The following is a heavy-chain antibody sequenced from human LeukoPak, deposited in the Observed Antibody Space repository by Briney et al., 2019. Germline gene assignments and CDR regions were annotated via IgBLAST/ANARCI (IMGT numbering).Heavy chain of an antibody. CDR1: GGSISSSNW. J-gene: IGHJ4*02. CDR2: ISYNGRT. D-gene: IGHD1-1*01. V-gene: IGHV4-4*02. Sequence: KPSGTLSLTCAVSGGSISSSNWWSWVRQPPGKGLEWLGSISYNGRTYYNPSLKSRVTISVDTSKNQFSLKLSSVTAADTAVYYCARDNDELGLDPFDYWGQGTLVTVSS. CDR3: ARDNDELGLDPFDY.